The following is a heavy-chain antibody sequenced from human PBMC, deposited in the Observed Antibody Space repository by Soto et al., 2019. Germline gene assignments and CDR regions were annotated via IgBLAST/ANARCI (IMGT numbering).Heavy chain of an antibody. V-gene: IGHV1-69*08. CDR1: GGTFSSYT. D-gene: IGHD2-15*01. CDR2: IIPILGIA. CDR3: ARDRGGWGGGGMDV. Sequence: QVQLVQSGAEVKKPGSSVKVSCKASGGTFSSYTISWVRQAPGQGLEWMGRIIPILGIANYAQKFQGRVTITADKTTSTPYMGLSSLRSGNTAVEYCARDRGGWGGGGMDVWGQGTTVTVYS. J-gene: IGHJ6*02.